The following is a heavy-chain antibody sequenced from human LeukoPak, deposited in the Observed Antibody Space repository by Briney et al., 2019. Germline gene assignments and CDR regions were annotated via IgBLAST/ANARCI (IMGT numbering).Heavy chain of an antibody. D-gene: IGHD3-16*01. V-gene: IGHV3-33*01. Sequence: GGSLRLSCAASGFTFSSYGMHWVRQAPGKGLEWVAIIWYDGSNTYYADSVKGRFTISRDNSKNTLYLQMNSLRAEDTAVYFCAPDHGGYWGQGTLVTVSS. J-gene: IGHJ4*02. CDR1: GFTFSSYG. CDR2: IWYDGSNT. CDR3: APDHGGY.